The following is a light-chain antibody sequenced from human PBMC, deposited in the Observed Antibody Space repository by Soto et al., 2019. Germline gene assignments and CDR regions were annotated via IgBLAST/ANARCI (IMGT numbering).Light chain of an antibody. J-gene: IGKJ5*01. Sequence: EIVLTQSPGTLSLSPGERATLSCRASQSVSSSYLAWYQQKPGQPPRLLISEASTRATGIPDRFSGSGSETDFTLTISRLEPEDFAMYSCQQYGSSPTFGQGTRLEIK. CDR3: QQYGSSPT. V-gene: IGKV3-20*01. CDR2: EAS. CDR1: QSVSSSY.